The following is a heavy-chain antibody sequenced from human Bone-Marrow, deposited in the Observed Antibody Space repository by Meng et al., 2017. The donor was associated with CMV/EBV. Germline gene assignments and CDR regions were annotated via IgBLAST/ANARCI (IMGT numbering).Heavy chain of an antibody. CDR1: GYTFTSYY. D-gene: IGHD6-6*01. CDR3: ARARMVYSSSGAVDI. V-gene: IGHV1-46*01. J-gene: IGHJ3*02. CDR2: INPSGGST. Sequence: ASVKVSCKASGYTFTSYYMHWVRQAPGQGLEWMGIINPSGGSTSYAQKFQGRVTMTRDTSTSTVYMELSSLRSEDTAVYYCARARMVYSSSGAVDIWGQGTMVTVSS.